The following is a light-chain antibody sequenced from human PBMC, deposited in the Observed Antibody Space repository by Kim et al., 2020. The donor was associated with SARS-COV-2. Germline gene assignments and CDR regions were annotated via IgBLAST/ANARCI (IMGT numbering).Light chain of an antibody. J-gene: IGKJ4*01. CDR3: QQYYNSPVT. Sequence: DIVMTQSPDSLAVSLGERATINCKSSQSVLLSSNNKNYLAWYQQKPGQPPKLLVYWASTRESGVPDRFSGSGSGTDFTLTISSLQAEDVAVYFGQQYYNSPVTFGGGTKVDIK. CDR2: WAS. V-gene: IGKV4-1*01. CDR1: QSVLLSSNNKNY.